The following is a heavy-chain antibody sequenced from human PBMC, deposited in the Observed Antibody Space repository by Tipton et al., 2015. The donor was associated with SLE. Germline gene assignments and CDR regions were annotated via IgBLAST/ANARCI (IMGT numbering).Heavy chain of an antibody. J-gene: IGHJ3*02. CDR1: GGSFSGYY. CDR2: INHSGST. CDR3: AREGGAFDI. D-gene: IGHD3-16*01. V-gene: IGHV4-34*09. Sequence: TLSLTCAVYGGSFSGYYWSWIRQSPGKGLEWIGEINHSGSTNYNPSLKSRVTISVDTSKNQFSLKLSSVTAADTAVYYCAREGGAFDIWGQGTMVTVSS.